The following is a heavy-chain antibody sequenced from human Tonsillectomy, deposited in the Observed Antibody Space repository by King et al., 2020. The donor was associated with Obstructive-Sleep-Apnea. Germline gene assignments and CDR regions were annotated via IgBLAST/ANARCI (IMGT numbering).Heavy chain of an antibody. D-gene: IGHD6-19*01. CDR2: ISISGGGT. V-gene: IGHV3-23*04. CDR3: AKEMSSRDYFDY. CDR1: GFTFSSHA. Sequence: VQLVESGGGLVQPGGSLRLSCAASGFTFSSHAMSWVRQAPGKGLEWVSAISISGGGTYYADSVKGRFTISGDNSKNTLYLQMNSLRAEDTAVYYCAKEMSSRDYFDYWGQGTLVTVSS. J-gene: IGHJ4*02.